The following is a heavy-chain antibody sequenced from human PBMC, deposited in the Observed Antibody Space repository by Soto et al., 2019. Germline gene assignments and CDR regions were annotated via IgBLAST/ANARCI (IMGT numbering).Heavy chain of an antibody. V-gene: IGHV3-21*06. CDR2: ISESGSFI. CDR3: ARYTSDWVVGS. CDR1: GFTFRIHS. D-gene: IGHD6-19*01. J-gene: IGHJ4*02. Sequence: EVQLVESGGGLVKPGGSLRLSCADSGFTFRIHSMNWVRQAPGKGLEWVASISESGSFIYYADSVKGRFNISRDDAKNSVCLQMNSLTAEDTAVYYCARYTSDWVVGSGGQGTLVTVSS.